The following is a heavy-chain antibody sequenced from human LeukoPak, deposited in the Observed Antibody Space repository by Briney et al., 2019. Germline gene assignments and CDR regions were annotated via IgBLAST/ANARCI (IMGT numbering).Heavy chain of an antibody. D-gene: IGHD3-22*01. CDR2: IYYSGST. Sequence: SETLSLTCTVSGGSISSYYWSWIRQPPGKGLEWIGYIYYSGSTNYNPSLKSRVTISVDTSKNQFSLKLSSVTAADTAVYYCASITYYYDSSGYYYGYFQHWGQGTLVTVSS. CDR3: ASITYYYDSSGYYYGYFQH. CDR1: GGSISSYY. J-gene: IGHJ1*01. V-gene: IGHV4-59*01.